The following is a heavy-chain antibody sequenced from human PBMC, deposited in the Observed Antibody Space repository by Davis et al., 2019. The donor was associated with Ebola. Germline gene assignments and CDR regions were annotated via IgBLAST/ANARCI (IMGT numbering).Heavy chain of an antibody. V-gene: IGHV4-61*01. CDR2: IYYSGST. CDR3: AREDFWSGLHWFDP. Sequence: GSLRLSCTVSGGSVSSGSYYWSWIRQPPGKGLEWIGYIYYSGSTNYNPSLKSRVTISVDTSKNQFSLKLSSVTAADTAVYYCAREDFWSGLHWFDPWGQGTLVTVSS. D-gene: IGHD3-3*01. CDR1: GGSVSSGSYY. J-gene: IGHJ5*02.